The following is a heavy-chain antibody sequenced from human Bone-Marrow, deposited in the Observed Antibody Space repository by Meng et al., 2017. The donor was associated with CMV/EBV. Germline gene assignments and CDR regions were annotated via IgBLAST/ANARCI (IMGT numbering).Heavy chain of an antibody. Sequence: ASVKVSCKASTYTFIDHHIHWVRQAPGQGLEWMGWIDPRTGDTKYAQKFQGRVTLSRDTSISTAYMDLSRLRSDDTAVYYCAREYQLLYNWFDPWGQGTLVTVSS. V-gene: IGHV1-2*02. CDR1: TYTFIDHH. CDR3: AREYQLLYNWFDP. D-gene: IGHD2-2*01. CDR2: IDPRTGDT. J-gene: IGHJ5*02.